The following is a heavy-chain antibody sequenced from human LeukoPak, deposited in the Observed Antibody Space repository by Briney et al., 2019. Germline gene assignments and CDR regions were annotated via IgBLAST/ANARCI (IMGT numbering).Heavy chain of an antibody. D-gene: IGHD2-2*02. CDR2: INHSGSS. V-gene: IGHV4-34*01. CDR1: GGSFSGYY. Sequence: AETLSLTRAFCGGSFSGYYWSWLRQPPGKGLEWIGEINHSGSSNYNPSLTSRVTISVDTSKNQFSLKLSSVTAADTAVYYCARAFPRPIVVVPAAIRGKWFDPWGQGSLVTVSS. J-gene: IGHJ5*02. CDR3: ARAFPRPIVVVPAAIRGKWFDP.